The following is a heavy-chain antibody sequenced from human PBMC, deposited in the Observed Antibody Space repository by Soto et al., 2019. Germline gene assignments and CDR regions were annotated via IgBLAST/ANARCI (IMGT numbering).Heavy chain of an antibody. Sequence: EVKLLESGGGLAQPGGSLRLSCVGSGFTFDSYAISWVRQAPGKGLQWISAISGNGAGTDHAHSVKGRFTISRDNSKNTVHLQMNSPRAEDTALYYCTKDTVGGYSFWSGYYSDGVDVWGQGTIVTVSS. D-gene: IGHD3-3*01. CDR3: TKDTVGGYSFWSGYYSDGVDV. V-gene: IGHV3-23*01. J-gene: IGHJ3*01. CDR2: ISGNGAGT. CDR1: GFTFDSYA.